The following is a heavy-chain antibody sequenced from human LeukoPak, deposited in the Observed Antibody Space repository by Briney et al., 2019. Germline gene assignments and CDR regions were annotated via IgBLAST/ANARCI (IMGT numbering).Heavy chain of an antibody. Sequence: SVTVSFKASGGTFIIYVISWVRQAPGQGREWVGGIIPIFGTANYAQKFQGRVTITADESTSTAYMELSSLRSEDTAVYYCATTNLWFGGWGTNNWFDPWGQGTLVTVSS. V-gene: IGHV1-69*13. CDR3: ATTNLWFGGWGTNNWFDP. CDR2: IIPIFGTA. D-gene: IGHD3-10*01. CDR1: GGTFIIYV. J-gene: IGHJ5*02.